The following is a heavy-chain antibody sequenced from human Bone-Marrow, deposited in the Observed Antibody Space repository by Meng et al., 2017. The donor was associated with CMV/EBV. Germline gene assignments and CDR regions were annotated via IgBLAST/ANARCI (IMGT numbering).Heavy chain of an antibody. CDR3: AKDLNDGPFWAFDI. CDR1: GFTFDDYG. Sequence: GESLKISCAASGFTFDDYGMSWVRQAPGKGLEWVSGINWNSGSIGYADSVKGRFTISRDNAKNSLHLQMNSLRAEDTALYYCAKDLNDGPFWAFDIWGQGTMVTVSS. V-gene: IGHV3-20*04. D-gene: IGHD3-3*01. CDR2: INWNSGSI. J-gene: IGHJ3*02.